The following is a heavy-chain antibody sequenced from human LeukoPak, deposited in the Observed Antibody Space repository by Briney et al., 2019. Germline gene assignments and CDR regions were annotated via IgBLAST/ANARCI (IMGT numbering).Heavy chain of an antibody. J-gene: IGHJ4*02. CDR2: ISGSGVST. D-gene: IGHD1-26*01. Sequence: GGSLRLSCAASGFTFGTYAMSWDRRAPGKGLEWVSSISGSGVSTFYADSVKGRFTISRDNSKNTLYLQMHSLRGEDTAMYYCAKTVGVNFFDYWGQGTLVTVSS. V-gene: IGHV3-23*01. CDR3: AKTVGVNFFDY. CDR1: GFTFGTYA.